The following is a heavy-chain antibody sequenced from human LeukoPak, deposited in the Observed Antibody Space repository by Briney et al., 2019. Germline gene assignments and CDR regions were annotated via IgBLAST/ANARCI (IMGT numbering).Heavy chain of an antibody. J-gene: IGHJ6*03. Sequence: PSQTLSLTCTVSNVSISSGSHYWNRIRQPAGKGLEWIGRIYAGGRSNYNPSLRSRVTISVDTSKNQFSLKLSSVTAADTAVYYCAGDRRSTSPIVNYYMDVWGKGTTVTVSS. D-gene: IGHD2-2*01. CDR3: AGDRRSTSPIVNYYMDV. V-gene: IGHV4-61*02. CDR2: IYAGGRS. CDR1: NVSISSGSHY.